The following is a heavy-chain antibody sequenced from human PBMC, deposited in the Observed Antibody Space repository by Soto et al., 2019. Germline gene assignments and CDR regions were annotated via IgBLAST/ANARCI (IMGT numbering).Heavy chain of an antibody. CDR3: AGGVSTDYYYYYGMDV. CDR1: GFTVSSNY. D-gene: IGHD4-17*01. V-gene: IGHV3-23*04. CDR2: ISGSGGNT. Sequence: EVQLVETGGGLIQPGGSLRLSCAASGFTVSSNYMSWVRQAPGKGLEWVSAISGSGGNTYYADSVKGRFTISRDNSKNTLYLQMNSLRSEDTAVYYCAGGVSTDYYYYYGMDVWGQGTTVTVSS. J-gene: IGHJ6*02.